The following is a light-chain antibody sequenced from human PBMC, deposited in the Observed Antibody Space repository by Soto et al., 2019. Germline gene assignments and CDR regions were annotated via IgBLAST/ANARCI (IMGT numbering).Light chain of an antibody. CDR2: EDS. V-gene: IGLV6-57*04. CDR3: QSVDGKYVV. CDR1: SGSIASDY. Sequence: NFLLTQPHSVSESPGQTVTISCTRSSGSIASDYVQWYQQRPGSAPINVIFEDSQRPSGVPDRFSGSIDSSSNSASLTISRLTTEDAADYYCQSVDGKYVVFGGGTQLTVL. J-gene: IGLJ2*01.